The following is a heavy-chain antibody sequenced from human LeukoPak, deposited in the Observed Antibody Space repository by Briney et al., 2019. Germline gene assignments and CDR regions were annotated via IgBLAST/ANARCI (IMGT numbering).Heavy chain of an antibody. D-gene: IGHD2-2*02. J-gene: IGHJ5*02. CDR2: IYTTGIT. CDR3: ARDFCSSTSCYTGGWFDP. Sequence: SETLSLTCTVSGGSISTYYWNWIRQPAGKGLEWIGRIYTTGITNYNPSLKSRVSVSVDTSKNQFSLKLSSVTAADTAVYYCARDFCSSTSCYTGGWFDPWGQGTLVTVSS. CDR1: GGSISTYY. V-gene: IGHV4-4*07.